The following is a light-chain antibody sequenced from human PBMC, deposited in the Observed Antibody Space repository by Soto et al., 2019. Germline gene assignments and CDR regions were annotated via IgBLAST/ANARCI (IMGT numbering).Light chain of an antibody. V-gene: IGLV2-14*01. Sequence: QSVLTQPASVSGSPGQSITISCTGTSSDVGGYNYVSWYQQHPGKAPKLMIYDVSNRPSGVSNRFSGSKSGNTASLTISGLQAEDEADYYCGSYTSSSTLEAVFGGGTKLTVL. CDR1: SSDVGGYNY. CDR2: DVS. CDR3: GSYTSSSTLEAV. J-gene: IGLJ2*01.